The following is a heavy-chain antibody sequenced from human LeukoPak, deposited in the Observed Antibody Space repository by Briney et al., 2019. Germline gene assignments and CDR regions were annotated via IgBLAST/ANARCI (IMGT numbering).Heavy chain of an antibody. CDR1: GFIFSSYS. CDR2: ITGSGGNT. D-gene: IGHD3-16*01. Sequence: PGGSLRLSCAASGFIFSSYSMSWVRQAPGKGLEWVSVITGSGGNTYYADSVKGRFSISRDNSKNTLYLQMNSLRAEDTAVYYCAKDWSSYDYGIFDYWGQGTLVTVSS. CDR3: AKDWSSYDYGIFDY. J-gene: IGHJ4*02. V-gene: IGHV3-23*01.